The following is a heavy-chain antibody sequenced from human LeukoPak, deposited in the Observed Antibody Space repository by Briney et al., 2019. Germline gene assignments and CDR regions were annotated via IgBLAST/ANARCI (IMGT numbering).Heavy chain of an antibody. CDR1: GFTVYYNY. CDR2: IYNGDKT. V-gene: IGHV3-66*01. Sequence: GGSLRLSCAASGFTVYYNYMSWVRQAPGKGLEWVSPIYNGDKTNYADSVKGRFTISRDNSMNMVYLQMNSLRAEDTAVYYCAGTYYYDIHLKTFDYWGQGTLGTVSS. D-gene: IGHD3-22*01. CDR3: AGTYYYDIHLKTFDY. J-gene: IGHJ4*02.